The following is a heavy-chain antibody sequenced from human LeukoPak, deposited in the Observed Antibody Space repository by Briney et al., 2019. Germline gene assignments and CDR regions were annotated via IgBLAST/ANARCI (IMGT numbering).Heavy chain of an antibody. V-gene: IGHV4-61*02. CDR1: GGSISSGSYY. CDR3: ARGPHLNDFWSGSYNWFDP. Sequence: PSQTLSHTCTVSGGSISSGSYYWSWIRQPAGKGLEWIGRIYTSGSTNYNPSLKSRVTISVDTSKNQFSLKLSSVTAADTAVYYCARGPHLNDFWSGSYNWFDPWGQGTLVTVSS. J-gene: IGHJ5*02. D-gene: IGHD3-3*01. CDR2: IYTSGST.